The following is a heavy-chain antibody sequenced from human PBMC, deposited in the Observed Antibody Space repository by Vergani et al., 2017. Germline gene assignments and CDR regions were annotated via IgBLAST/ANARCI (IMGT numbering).Heavy chain of an antibody. Sequence: EVQLVESGGDFVQPGGSLTLSCAASGFNVGHYWMSWVRQAPGKGLEWVANIKEDGTEKYYLDSVKGRFTISRDIAKNSLYLQMNSLRAEDTAVYYCARRLGPQGWFDPWGQGTLVTVSS. J-gene: IGHJ5*02. CDR2: IKEDGTEK. CDR1: GFNVGHYW. D-gene: IGHD5/OR15-5a*01. V-gene: IGHV3-7*01. CDR3: ARRLGPQGWFDP.